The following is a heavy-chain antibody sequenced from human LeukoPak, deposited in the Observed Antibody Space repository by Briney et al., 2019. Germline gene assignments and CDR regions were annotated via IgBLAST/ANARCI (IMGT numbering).Heavy chain of an antibody. CDR1: GFTFSSYG. CDR2: IRYDGSNK. V-gene: IGHV3-30*02. J-gene: IGHJ4*02. Sequence: GGSLRLSCAASGFTFSSYGMHWVRQAPGKGLEWVAFIRYDGSNKYYADSVKGRFTISRDNSKNTLYLQMNSLRAEDTAVYYCARDIGGYTRYFDYWGQGTLVTVSS. CDR3: ARDIGGYTRYFDY. D-gene: IGHD3-22*01.